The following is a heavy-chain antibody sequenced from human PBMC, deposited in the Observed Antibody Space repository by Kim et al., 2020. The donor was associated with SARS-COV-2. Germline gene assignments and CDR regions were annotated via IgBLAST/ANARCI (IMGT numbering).Heavy chain of an antibody. D-gene: IGHD5-12*01. Sequence: GGSLRLSCAASGFTFSSYSMNWVRQAPGKGLEWVSSISSSSSYIYYADSVKGRFTISRDNAKNSLYLQMNSLRAEDTAVYYCARDQLKVATIGGEIDYWGQGTLVTVSS. CDR3: ARDQLKVATIGGEIDY. J-gene: IGHJ4*02. V-gene: IGHV3-21*01. CDR1: GFTFSSYS. CDR2: ISSSSSYI.